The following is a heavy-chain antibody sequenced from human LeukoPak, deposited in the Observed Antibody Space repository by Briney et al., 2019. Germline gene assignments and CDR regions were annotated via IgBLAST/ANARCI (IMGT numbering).Heavy chain of an antibody. J-gene: IGHJ4*02. CDR1: GYNFTVYY. CDR2: INLYSGGR. CDR3: ARVAGGDWYYFDF. V-gene: IGHV1-2*02. D-gene: IGHD2-21*02. Sequence: ASVKVSCKAFGYNFTVYYMHWVRQAPGQGLEWMGWINLYSGGRHYAQKFQGRVTMTMDTSINAAYMELSRLGSDDTAVYYCARVAGGDWYYFDFWGQGTLVTVSS.